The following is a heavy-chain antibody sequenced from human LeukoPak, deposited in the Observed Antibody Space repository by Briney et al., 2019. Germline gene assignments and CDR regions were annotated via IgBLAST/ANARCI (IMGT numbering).Heavy chain of an antibody. V-gene: IGHV3-7*01. CDR3: ARDDSVAGFDY. CDR2: IKQDGSEK. J-gene: IGHJ4*02. D-gene: IGHD6-19*01. CDR1: GFTFSNYW. Sequence: GGSLRLSCAASGFTFSNYWMSWVRQAPGKGLEWVASIKQDGSEKYYVDSVKGRFTISRDNAKNSLYLQMNSLRAEDTAVYYCARDDSVAGFDYWGQGTLVTVSS.